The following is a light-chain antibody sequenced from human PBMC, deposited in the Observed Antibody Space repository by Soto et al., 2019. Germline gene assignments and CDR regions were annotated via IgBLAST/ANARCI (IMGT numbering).Light chain of an antibody. V-gene: IGKV3-11*01. CDR3: QQRARWPMP. CDR1: QRVSTF. CDR2: DTF. Sequence: EVVLTQSPATLSMSPGERVTLSCRASQRVSTFVAWYQHKPGQAPRPVIYDTFKRAPGVPDRFSGGGSGTDFSLTIISLEPEDFSVYYCQQRARWPMPFGQGTRLELK. J-gene: IGKJ5*01.